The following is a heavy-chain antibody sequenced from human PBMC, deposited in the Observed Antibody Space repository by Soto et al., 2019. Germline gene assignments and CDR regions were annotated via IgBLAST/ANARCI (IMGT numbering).Heavy chain of an antibody. V-gene: IGHV3-11*06. CDR1: GFTFSDYY. D-gene: IGHD6-19*01. J-gene: IGHJ6*02. CDR3: ARDSPGSSGWTGV. Sequence: QVQLVESGGGLVKPGGSLRLSCAASGFTFSDYYMSWIRQAPGKGLEWVSYISSSSSYTNYADSVKGRFTISRDNAKNSLYLQMNSLRAEDTSVYDCARDSPGSSGWTGVWGQGTTVTVSS. CDR2: ISSSSSYT.